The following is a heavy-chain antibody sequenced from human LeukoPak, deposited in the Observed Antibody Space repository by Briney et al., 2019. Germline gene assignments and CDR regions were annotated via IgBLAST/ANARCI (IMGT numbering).Heavy chain of an antibody. CDR3: ARSPRFFWSGYYDGY. J-gene: IGHJ4*02. D-gene: IGHD3-3*01. CDR2: MNPNSGNT. Sequence: GASVKVSCKASGYTFSSYDINWVRQATGQGLEWMGWMNPNSGNTGYAQKFQGRVTITRNTSISTAYMELSSLRSEDTAVYYCARSPRFFWSGYYDGYWGQGTLVTVSS. CDR1: GYTFSSYD. V-gene: IGHV1-8*01.